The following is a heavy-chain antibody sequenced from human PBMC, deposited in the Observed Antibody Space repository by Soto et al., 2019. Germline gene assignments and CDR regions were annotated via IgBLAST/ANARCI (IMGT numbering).Heavy chain of an antibody. J-gene: IGHJ3*02. CDR2: ISSSSSYT. Sequence: GGSLRLSCAASGFTFSDYYMSWIRQAPGKGLEWVSYISSSSSYTNYADSVKGRFTISRDNAKNSLYLQMNSLRAEDTAMYYCASIPQQLSIDDAFDIWGQGTMVTVSS. D-gene: IGHD6-13*01. CDR1: GFTFSDYY. V-gene: IGHV3-11*06. CDR3: ASIPQQLSIDDAFDI.